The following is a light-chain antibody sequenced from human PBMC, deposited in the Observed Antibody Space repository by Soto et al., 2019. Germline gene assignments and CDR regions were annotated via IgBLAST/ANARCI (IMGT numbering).Light chain of an antibody. J-gene: IGLJ1*01. CDR2: DVG. V-gene: IGLV2-14*03. CDR1: RYDVGTYNY. CDR3: PPYTSAPPRFYV. Sequence: QSVLAQPASVSGSPGQSITISCTGTRYDVGTYNYVSWYQHHPGQAPKLIIYDVGSRPSGVSHRFSGSKSGITASLAISGLQAEDEPDNYGPPYTSAPPRFYVFGPGTKVPVL.